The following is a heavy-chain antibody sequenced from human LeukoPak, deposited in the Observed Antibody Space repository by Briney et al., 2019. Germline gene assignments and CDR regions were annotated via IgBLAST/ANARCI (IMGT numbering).Heavy chain of an antibody. CDR3: ARGREATYDY. V-gene: IGHV1-69*05. CDR1: GGTFISYA. CDR2: IIPIFGTA. J-gene: IGHJ4*02. Sequence: ASXXVSCKASGGTFISYAISWVRQAPGQGLEWRGGIIPIFGTANYAQKFQGRVTITTDESTGTAYMELSSLRSEDTAVYYCARGREATYDYWGQGTLVTVSS. D-gene: IGHD1-26*01.